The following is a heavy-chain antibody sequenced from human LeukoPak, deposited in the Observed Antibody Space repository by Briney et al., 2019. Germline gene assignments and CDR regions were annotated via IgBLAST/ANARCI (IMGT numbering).Heavy chain of an antibody. CDR3: ARVGGVGATELDYYYYMDV. CDR1: GYTFTSYY. J-gene: IGHJ6*03. D-gene: IGHD1-26*01. CDR2: INPSGGST. Sequence: ASVKVSCKASGYTFTSYYMHWVRQAPGQGLEWMGIINPSGGSTSYAQKFQGRVTMTRDMSTSTVYMELSSLRSEDTAVYYCARVGGVGATELDYYYYMDVWGKGTTVTVSS. V-gene: IGHV1-46*01.